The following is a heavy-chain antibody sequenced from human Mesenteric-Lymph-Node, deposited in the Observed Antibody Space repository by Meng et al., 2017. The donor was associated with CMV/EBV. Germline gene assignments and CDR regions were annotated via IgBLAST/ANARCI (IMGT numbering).Heavy chain of an antibody. D-gene: IGHD1-26*01. V-gene: IGHV3-66*02. Sequence: GESLKISCAASGFTFSSYEMNWVRQAPGKGLEWVSSIYSGRYTYYPDSVKGRFTISSDDSKNTLYLQMNSLRDEDTAIYFCGAIYDMDVWGQGTTVTVSS. CDR1: GFTFSSYE. CDR3: GAIYDMDV. CDR2: IYSGRYT. J-gene: IGHJ6*02.